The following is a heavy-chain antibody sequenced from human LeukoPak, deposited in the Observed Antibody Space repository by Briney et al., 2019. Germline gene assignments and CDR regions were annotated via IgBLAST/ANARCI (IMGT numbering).Heavy chain of an antibody. Sequence: PSQTLSLTCTVSGGSISSGGYYWSWIRQPPGKGLEWIGYIYHSGSTYYNPSLKSRVTISVDTSKNQFSLKLSSVTAADTAVYYCARYGGTEGSIAVAGTRSYYFDYWGQGTLVTVSS. D-gene: IGHD6-19*01. V-gene: IGHV4-30-2*02. CDR2: IYHSGST. CDR3: ARYGGTEGSIAVAGTRSYYFDY. CDR1: GGSISSGGYY. J-gene: IGHJ4*02.